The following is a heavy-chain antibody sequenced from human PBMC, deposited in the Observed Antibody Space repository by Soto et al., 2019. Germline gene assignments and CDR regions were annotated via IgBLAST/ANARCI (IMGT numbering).Heavy chain of an antibody. CDR2: ISYDGSNK. J-gene: IGHJ6*01. CDR3: AKARAYYYYGMEV. V-gene: IGHV3-30*18. Sequence: PGGSLRLSCASSVFTFSSYGMHCVRQSPGKGLEWVAVISYDGSNKYYADSVKGRFTISRDNSKNTLYLQMNSLRAEDTAVYYCAKARAYYYYGMEVWGQGTTVNVSS. CDR1: VFTFSSYG.